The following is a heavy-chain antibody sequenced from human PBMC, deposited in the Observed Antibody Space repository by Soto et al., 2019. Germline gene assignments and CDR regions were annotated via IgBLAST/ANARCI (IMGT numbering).Heavy chain of an antibody. CDR1: GFTVSSNY. D-gene: IGHD5-12*01. V-gene: IGHV3-66*01. Sequence: EVQLVESGGGLVQPGGSLRLFCAASGFTVSSNYMSWVRQAPGKGLEWVSVIYSGGSTYYADSVKGRFTISRDNSKNTLYLQMNSLRAEDTAVYYCARGLYSGWHYFDYWGQGTLVTVSS. CDR2: IYSGGST. CDR3: ARGLYSGWHYFDY. J-gene: IGHJ4*02.